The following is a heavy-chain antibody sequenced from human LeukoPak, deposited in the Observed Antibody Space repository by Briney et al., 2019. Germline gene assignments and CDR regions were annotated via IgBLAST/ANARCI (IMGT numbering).Heavy chain of an antibody. CDR1: GFTFSSYS. CDR3: AREEELYSSSWYERTNFDY. CDR2: ISSSSSYI. Sequence: GGSLRLSCAASGFTFSSYSMNWVRQAPGKGLEWVSFISSSSSYIYYADSVKGRFTISRDNAKNSLYLQMNSLRAEDTAVYYCAREEELYSSSWYERTNFDYWGQGTLVTVSS. J-gene: IGHJ4*02. D-gene: IGHD6-13*01. V-gene: IGHV3-21*01.